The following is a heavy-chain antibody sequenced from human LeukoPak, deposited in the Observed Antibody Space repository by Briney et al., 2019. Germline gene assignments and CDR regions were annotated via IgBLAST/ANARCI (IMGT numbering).Heavy chain of an antibody. Sequence: SETLSLTCAVYGGSFSGYYWSWIRQPPGKGLEWIGEINHRGSTNYNPSLKSRVTISVDTSKNQFSLKMRSVTAADTAVYYCARVSRYYYDHRISYYYYYHMDAWGKGTTVTVSS. J-gene: IGHJ6*03. CDR2: INHRGST. CDR1: GGSFSGYY. V-gene: IGHV4-34*01. CDR3: ARVSRYYYDHRISYYYYYHMDA. D-gene: IGHD3-22*01.